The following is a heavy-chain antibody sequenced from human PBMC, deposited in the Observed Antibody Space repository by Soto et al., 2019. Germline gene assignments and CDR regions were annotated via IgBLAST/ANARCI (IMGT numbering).Heavy chain of an antibody. J-gene: IGHJ5*02. Sequence: SETLSLTCAVSGGSISSGGYSWSWIRQPPGKGLEWIGYIYHSGSTYYNPSLKSRVTISVDRSKNQFSLKLSSVTAADTAVYYCASQAYSSSWFDPRGQGTPVTVSS. CDR1: GGSISSGGYS. CDR2: IYHSGST. D-gene: IGHD6-13*01. CDR3: ASQAYSSSWFDP. V-gene: IGHV4-30-2*01.